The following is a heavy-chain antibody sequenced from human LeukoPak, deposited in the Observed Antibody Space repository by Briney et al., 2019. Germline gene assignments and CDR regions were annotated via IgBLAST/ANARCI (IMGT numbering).Heavy chain of an antibody. CDR2: ISSSSSYI. Sequence: GGSLRLSCAASGFTFSSYSMNWVRQAPGKGLEWVSSISSSSSYIYYADSVKGRFTISRDNAKNSLYLQMNSLRAEDTAVYYCASHGNIAAAEAWGQGTLVTVSP. CDR3: ASHGNIAAAEA. CDR1: GFTFSSYS. V-gene: IGHV3-21*01. J-gene: IGHJ5*02. D-gene: IGHD6-13*01.